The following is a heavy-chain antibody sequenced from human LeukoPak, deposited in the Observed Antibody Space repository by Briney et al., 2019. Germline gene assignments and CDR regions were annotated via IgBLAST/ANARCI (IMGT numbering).Heavy chain of an antibody. CDR3: ARGVSLWFGELLHNWFDP. Sequence: PGGSLRLSCAASGFTFSSYAMHWVRQAPGKGLEGVAVISYDGSNKYYADSVKGRFTISRDNSKNTLYLQMNSLRAEDTAVYYCARGVSLWFGELLHNWFDPWGQGTLVTVSS. CDR1: GFTFSSYA. V-gene: IGHV3-30*01. J-gene: IGHJ5*02. CDR2: ISYDGSNK. D-gene: IGHD3-10*01.